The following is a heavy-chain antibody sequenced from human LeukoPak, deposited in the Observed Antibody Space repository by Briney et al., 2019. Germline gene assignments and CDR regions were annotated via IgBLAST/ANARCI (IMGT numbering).Heavy chain of an antibody. CDR2: IRSDGNKK. V-gene: IGHV3-30*02. Sequence: PGGSLRLSCAASVFTFSSYGMYWVRQAPGKGLEWVAFIRSDGNKKYYADSVKGRFTISRDNSRTTLYLQMNSLRTEDTAVYYCAKDIDIVPAAIDYWGQGTLVTVSS. J-gene: IGHJ4*02. CDR3: AKDIDIVPAAIDY. CDR1: VFTFSSYG. D-gene: IGHD2-2*01.